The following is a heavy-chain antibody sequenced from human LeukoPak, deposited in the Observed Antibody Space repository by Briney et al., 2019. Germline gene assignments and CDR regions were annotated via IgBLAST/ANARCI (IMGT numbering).Heavy chain of an antibody. V-gene: IGHV1-18*01. D-gene: IGHD3-22*01. CDR3: ARDALYYYDSSGYYDEFDY. CDR2: ISAYNGNT. Sequence: ASVKVSCKASGYTLTSYSISWVRQAPGQGLEWMGWISAYNGNTDLAQKLQGRVTMTTDTSTSTAYMELRSLRSDDTAVYYCARDALYYYDSSGYYDEFDYWGQGTLVTVSS. CDR1: GYTLTSYS. J-gene: IGHJ4*02.